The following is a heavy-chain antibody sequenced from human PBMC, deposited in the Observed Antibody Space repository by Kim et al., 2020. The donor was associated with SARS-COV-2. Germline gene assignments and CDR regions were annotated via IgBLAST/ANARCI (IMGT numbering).Heavy chain of an antibody. CDR1: GFTFSSYG. V-gene: IGHV3-33*06. Sequence: GGSLRLSCAASGFTFSSYGMHWVRQAPGKGLEWVAVIWYDGSNKYYAYSVKGRFTISRDNSKNTLYLQMNSLRAEDTAVYYCAKQSSSWYGVGYWGQGTLVTVSS. D-gene: IGHD6-13*01. CDR3: AKQSSSWYGVGY. CDR2: IWYDGSNK. J-gene: IGHJ4*02.